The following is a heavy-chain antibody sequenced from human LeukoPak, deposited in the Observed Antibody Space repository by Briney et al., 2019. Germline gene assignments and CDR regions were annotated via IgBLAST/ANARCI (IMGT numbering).Heavy chain of an antibody. CDR3: ARRLLRPGFDY. D-gene: IGHD4-17*01. J-gene: IGHJ4*02. CDR2: INHSGST. CDR1: GGSFSGYY. V-gene: IGHV4-34*01. Sequence: PSETLSLTCAVYGGSFSGYYWSWIRQPPGKGLQWIGEINHSGSTNYNPSLKSRVTISVDTSKNQFSLKLRTVTAADTAVYYCARRLLRPGFDYWGQGTLVTVSS.